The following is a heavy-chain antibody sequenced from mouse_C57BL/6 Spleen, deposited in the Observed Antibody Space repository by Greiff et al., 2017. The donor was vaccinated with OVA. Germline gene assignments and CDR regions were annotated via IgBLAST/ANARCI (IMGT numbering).Heavy chain of an antibody. D-gene: IGHD1-1*01. CDR2: IYPSDSET. CDR1: GYTFTSYW. V-gene: IGHV1-61*01. J-gene: IGHJ2*01. Sequence: VQLQQPGAELVRPGSSVKLSCKASGYTFTSYWMDWVKQRPGQGLEWIGNIYPSDSETHYNQKFKDKATLTVDKSSSTAYMQLSSLTSEDSAVYDCARASGSSYVDYWGQGTTLTVSS. CDR3: ARASGSSYVDY.